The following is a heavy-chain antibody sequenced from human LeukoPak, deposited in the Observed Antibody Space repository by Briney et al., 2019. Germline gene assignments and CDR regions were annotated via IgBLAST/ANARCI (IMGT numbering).Heavy chain of an antibody. V-gene: IGHV1-69*13. Sequence: ASVKVSCKASGGTFSSYAISWVRQAPGQGLEWMGGIIPIFGTANYAQKFRGRVTITADESTSTAYMELSSLRSEDTAVYYCATKESRDGYNYAAFDYWGQGTLVTVSS. D-gene: IGHD5-24*01. CDR3: ATKESRDGYNYAAFDY. CDR1: GGTFSSYA. CDR2: IIPIFGTA. J-gene: IGHJ4*02.